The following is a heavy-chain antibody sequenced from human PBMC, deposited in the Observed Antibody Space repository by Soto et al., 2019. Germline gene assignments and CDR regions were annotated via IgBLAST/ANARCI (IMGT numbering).Heavy chain of an antibody. CDR2: MNPNSGNT. V-gene: IGHV1-8*01. J-gene: IGHJ4*02. CDR3: AFSPVEYSSPFDY. D-gene: IGHD6-6*01. CDR1: GYTFTSYD. Sequence: ASVKVSCKASGYTFTSYDINWVRQATGQGLEWMGWMNPNSGNTGYAQKFQGRVTMTRNTSISTAYMELSSLRSEDTAVYYCAFSPVEYSSPFDYWGQGTLVTVSS.